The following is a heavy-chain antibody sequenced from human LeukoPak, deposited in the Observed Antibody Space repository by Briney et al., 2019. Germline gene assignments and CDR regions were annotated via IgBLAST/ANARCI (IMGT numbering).Heavy chain of an antibody. CDR3: ARDLLTMVRGVIITGGLDP. D-gene: IGHD3-10*01. Sequence: ASVKVSCKASGYTFTSYGISWVRQAPGQGLEWMGWISAYNGDTNYAQKLQGRVTMTTDTSTSTAYMELRSLRSDDTAVYYCARDLLTMVRGVIITGGLDPWGQGTLVTVSS. CDR1: GYTFTSYG. V-gene: IGHV1-18*01. CDR2: ISAYNGDT. J-gene: IGHJ5*02.